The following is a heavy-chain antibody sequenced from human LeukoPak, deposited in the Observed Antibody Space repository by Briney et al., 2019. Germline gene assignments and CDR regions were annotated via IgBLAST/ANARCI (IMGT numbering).Heavy chain of an antibody. CDR1: GGSIRSDH. CDR2: MSYSGST. Sequence: SETLSLTCTVSGGSIRSDHWSWIRQPPGKGLEWIGYMSYSGSTNYNPSLKSRVTISLDTPKKQFSLKMSSVIAADTAVYYCARFTRFCTGGGCENWFDPWGQGTLVTVSS. CDR3: ARFTRFCTGGGCENWFDP. V-gene: IGHV4-59*01. D-gene: IGHD2-8*02. J-gene: IGHJ5*02.